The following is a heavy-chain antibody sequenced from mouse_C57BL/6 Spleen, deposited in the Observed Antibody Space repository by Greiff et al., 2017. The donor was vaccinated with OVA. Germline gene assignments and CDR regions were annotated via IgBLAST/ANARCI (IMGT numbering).Heavy chain of an antibody. V-gene: IGHV3-6*01. CDR3: ARDSNYVGFDY. Sequence: EVQLQESGPGLVKPSQSLSLTCSVTGYSITSGYYWNWLRQFPGNKLEWMGYISYDGSNNYNPSLKNRISITRDTSKNQFFLKLNSVTTEDTATYYCARDSNYVGFDYWGQGTTLTVSS. CDR2: ISYDGSN. CDR1: GYSITSGYY. D-gene: IGHD2-5*01. J-gene: IGHJ2*01.